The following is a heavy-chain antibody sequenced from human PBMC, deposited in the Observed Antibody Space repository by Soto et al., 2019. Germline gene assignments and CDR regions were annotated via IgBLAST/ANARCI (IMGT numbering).Heavy chain of an antibody. Sequence: EVQLVESGGGLVQPGGSLRLSCAASGLIFSDYPMDWVRQAPGKGLEWVGRIRRKANSYTTAYAASVKGRFTISRDDSKNSLYLQMNSLKSEDTAVYYCAMLGGWSGGSSGMDVWGQGTTVTVSS. CDR2: IRRKANSYTT. CDR1: GLIFSDYP. J-gene: IGHJ6*02. D-gene: IGHD6-19*01. CDR3: AMLGGWSGGSSGMDV. V-gene: IGHV3-72*01.